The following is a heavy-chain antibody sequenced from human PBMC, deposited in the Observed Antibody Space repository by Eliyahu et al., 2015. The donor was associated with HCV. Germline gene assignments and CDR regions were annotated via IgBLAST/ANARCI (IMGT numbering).Heavy chain of an antibody. CDR3: QAIASARFIDF. D-gene: IGHD3-3*01. CDR1: GYIFTNSY. CDR2: VYPTPGGT. J-gene: IGHJ4*02. Sequence: QVQLVQSGAAVKKPGASVNISCKASGYIFTNSYIHWVRQAPGQGLDLSGMVYPTPGGTTYAQKFQGRVTMTRDTATDTVYMELTSLISDDTAVYYCQAIASARFIDFWGQGTLVSVS. V-gene: IGHV1-46*01.